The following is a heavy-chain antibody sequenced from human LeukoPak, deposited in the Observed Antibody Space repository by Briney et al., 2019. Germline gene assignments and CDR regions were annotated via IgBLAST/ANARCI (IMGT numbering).Heavy chain of an antibody. CDR1: GYTFSRYD. V-gene: IGHV1-8*01. CDR2: MNPNKGNT. Sequence: APVKVSSKASGYTFSRYDINSGRQATGHELEWMGWMNPNKGNTRDAQTFKGRVTITRNTSISTAYIELSSLRSEDTAVYYCARGGCGGDCYSSVAAFDIWGQGTMVTVS. CDR3: ARGGCGGDCYSSVAAFDI. D-gene: IGHD2-21*02. J-gene: IGHJ3*02.